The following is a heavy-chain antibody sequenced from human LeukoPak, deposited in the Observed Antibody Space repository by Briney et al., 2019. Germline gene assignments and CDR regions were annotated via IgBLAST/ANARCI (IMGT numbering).Heavy chain of an antibody. CDR2: IYTSGST. D-gene: IGHD3-22*01. V-gene: IGHV4-61*02. CDR1: GGSISSGGYY. CDR3: ARAPYYDSSGYSYFDY. Sequence: SETLSLTCTVSGGSISSGGYYWSWIRQHPGKGLEWIGRIYTSGSTNYNPSLKSRVTMSVDTSKNQFSLKLSSVTAADTAVYYCARAPYYDSSGYSYFDYWGQGTLVTVSS. J-gene: IGHJ4*02.